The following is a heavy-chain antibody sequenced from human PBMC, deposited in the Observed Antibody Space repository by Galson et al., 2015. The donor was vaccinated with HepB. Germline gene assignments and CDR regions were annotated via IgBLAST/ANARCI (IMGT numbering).Heavy chain of an antibody. D-gene: IGHD6-13*01. CDR2: ISSSSSYI. V-gene: IGHV3-21*05. CDR3: ARDRWYVDC. CDR1: GFTFSSYS. Sequence: SLRLSCAASGFTFSSYSMNWVRQAPGKGLEWVSYISSSSSYIHYADSVKGRFAISRDNARNSLYLQMNSLRAEDTAVYYCARDRWYVDCWGQGILVIVSS. J-gene: IGHJ4*02.